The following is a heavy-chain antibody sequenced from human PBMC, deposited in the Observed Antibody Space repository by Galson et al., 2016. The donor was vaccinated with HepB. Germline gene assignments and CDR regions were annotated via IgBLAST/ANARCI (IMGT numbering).Heavy chain of an antibody. V-gene: IGHV3-21*01. CDR2: ISGSSSYI. D-gene: IGHD5-12*01. J-gene: IGHJ6*02. CDR3: ARDKGTYSAYDYSRYYYYGMDV. Sequence: SLSLSCAASGFGFTNYNMNWVRQAQGKGLEWVSSISGSSSYIQYADSVKGRFTISRDNAKNSLYLQMNSLRADDTAVYYCARDKGTYSAYDYSRYYYYGMDVWGQGTTVTVSS. CDR1: GFGFTNYN.